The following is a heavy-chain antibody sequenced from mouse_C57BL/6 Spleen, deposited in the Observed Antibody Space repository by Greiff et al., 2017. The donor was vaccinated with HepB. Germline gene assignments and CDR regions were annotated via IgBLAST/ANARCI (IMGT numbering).Heavy chain of an antibody. V-gene: IGHV5-17*01. CDR2: ISSGSSTI. D-gene: IGHD1-1*01. Sequence: VQLKESGGGLVKPGGSLKLSCAASGFTFSDYGMHWVRQAPEKGLEWVAYISSGSSTIYYADTVKGRFTISRDNAKNTLFLQMTSLRSEDTAMYYCARPGYYYGSSVDWYFDVWGTGTTVTVSS. CDR3: ARPGYYYGSSVDWYFDV. J-gene: IGHJ1*03. CDR1: GFTFSDYG.